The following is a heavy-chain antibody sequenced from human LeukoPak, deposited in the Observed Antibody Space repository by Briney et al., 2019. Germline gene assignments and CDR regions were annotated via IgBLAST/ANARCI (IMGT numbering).Heavy chain of an antibody. CDR3: VWYTFYYDSSGSNQT. CDR1: GGTFSSYA. CDR2: IIPILGIA. D-gene: IGHD3-22*01. J-gene: IGHJ4*02. V-gene: IGHV1-69*04. Sequence: WASVKVSCKASGGTFSSYAISWVRQAPGQGLEWMGRIIPILGIANYAQKFQGRVTITADKSTSTAYMELSSLRSEDTAVYYCVWYTFYYDSSGSNQTWGQGTLVTVSS.